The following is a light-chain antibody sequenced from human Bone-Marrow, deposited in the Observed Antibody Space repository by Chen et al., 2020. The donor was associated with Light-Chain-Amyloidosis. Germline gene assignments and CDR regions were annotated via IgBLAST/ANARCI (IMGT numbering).Light chain of an antibody. Sequence: DIQLTTCPSSLSALVGDRVTITYLGNQAMTHPVAWYQQKQGNAPKLLLYAASRLQSGVPSRFSGSESGTEYTLTISSLQPEDFATYYSQQYYTTPWTFGPGTKLEIK. CDR2: AAS. CDR1: QAMTHP. V-gene: IGKV1-NL1*01. CDR3: QQYYTTPWT. J-gene: IGKJ1*01.